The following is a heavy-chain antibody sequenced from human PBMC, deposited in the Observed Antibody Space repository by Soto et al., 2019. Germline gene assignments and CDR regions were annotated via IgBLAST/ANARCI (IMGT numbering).Heavy chain of an antibody. CDR3: ASIMELRLWDYYYYYGMDV. D-gene: IGHD1-7*01. CDR1: GGTFSSYA. V-gene: IGHV1-69*13. J-gene: IGHJ6*02. Sequence: ASVKVSCKASGGTFSSYAISWVRQAPGQGLEWMGGIIPIFGTANYAQKFQGRVTITADDSTSTAYMELSSLRSEDTAVYYCASIMELRLWDYYYYYGMDVWGQGTTVTVSS. CDR2: IIPIFGTA.